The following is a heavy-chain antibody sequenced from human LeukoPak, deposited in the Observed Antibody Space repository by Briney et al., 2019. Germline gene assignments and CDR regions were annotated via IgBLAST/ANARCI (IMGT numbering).Heavy chain of an antibody. CDR2: INHSGST. Sequence: SETLSLTCAVYGGSVSGYYWSWIRQPPGKGLEWIGEINHSGSTNYDPSLKSRVTISVDMSKDQFSLKLGSVTAADTAVYYCARGPPADYYDRSGFYPCFDYWGQGALVTVSS. D-gene: IGHD3-22*01. CDR3: ARGPPADYYDRSGFYPCFDY. CDR1: GGSVSGYY. J-gene: IGHJ4*02. V-gene: IGHV4-34*01.